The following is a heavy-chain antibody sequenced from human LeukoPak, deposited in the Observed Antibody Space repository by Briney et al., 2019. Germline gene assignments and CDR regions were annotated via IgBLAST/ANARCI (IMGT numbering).Heavy chain of an antibody. V-gene: IGHV4-39*01. D-gene: IGHD5-18*01. CDR3: ARHSWGYNYGHAPFDY. CDR2: IYFSGTT. J-gene: IGHJ4*02. Sequence: SETLSLTCTVSGGSISSSNYYWGWIRQPPGKGLEWIGRIYFSGTTYYNPSLKSRVTVSADTSKNQFSLKLSSVTAADTAVFYCARHSWGYNYGHAPFDYWGQGALVTVSS. CDR1: GGSISSSNYY.